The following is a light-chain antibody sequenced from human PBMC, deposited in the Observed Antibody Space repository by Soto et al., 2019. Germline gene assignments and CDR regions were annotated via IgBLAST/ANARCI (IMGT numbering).Light chain of an antibody. CDR1: QSISNW. V-gene: IGKV1-5*03. J-gene: IGKJ1*01. Sequence: DIQMTQSPSTLSASVGGRVTITCRASQSISNWLAWYQQKPGKAPKLLISKASSLESGVPSRFSGSGTGTEFTLTISSLQPDDFAAYYCQQYNSYPWTFGQGTKVDIK. CDR3: QQYNSYPWT. CDR2: KAS.